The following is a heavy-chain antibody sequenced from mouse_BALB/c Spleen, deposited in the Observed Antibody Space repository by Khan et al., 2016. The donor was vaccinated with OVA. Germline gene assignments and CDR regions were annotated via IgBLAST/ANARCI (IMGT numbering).Heavy chain of an antibody. D-gene: IGHD1-1*01. CDR1: GYTFTSYW. CDR3: AREKYYGRSGYARDY. CDR2: IGPGSSNT. J-gene: IGHJ4*01. V-gene: IGHV1S41*01. Sequence: DLVKPGASVKLSCKASGYTFTSYWINWIKQRPGQGLEWIGRIGPGSSNTYYNEMFKGKATLTVDTSSSTAYIQLRSLSSEDSSVYCCAREKYYGRSGYARDYWGQGTSVTVSS.